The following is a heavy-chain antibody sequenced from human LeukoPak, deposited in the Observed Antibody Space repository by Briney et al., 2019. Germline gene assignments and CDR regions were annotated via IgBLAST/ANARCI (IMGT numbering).Heavy chain of an antibody. CDR1: GGSFSGYY. D-gene: IGHD3-16*01. J-gene: IGHJ4*02. CDR3: ARLVLSYGNAFDH. Sequence: PSETLSLTCAVSGGSFSGYYWNWIRQPPGKGLEWIGEINHSGSTNYNPSLKSRVTISVDTSKNQFSLRLTSVTAADTAVYYCARLVLSYGNAFDHWGQGALVTVSS. V-gene: IGHV4-34*01. CDR2: INHSGST.